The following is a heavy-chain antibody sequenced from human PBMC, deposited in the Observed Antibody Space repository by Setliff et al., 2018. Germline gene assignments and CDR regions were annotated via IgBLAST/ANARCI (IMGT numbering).Heavy chain of an antibody. D-gene: IGHD5-12*01. J-gene: IGHJ4*02. V-gene: IGHV5-51*01. CDR2: IYPSNSNI. CDR1: GYSFTDYW. CDR3: ARPRVGNSGYAIPILDF. Sequence: GESLKISCKASGYSFTDYWIAWVRQMPGKGLEWMGIIYPSNSNIKYSPSFEAQITFSVDKSITTAYLQWSSLKASDTAIYYCARPRVGNSGYAIPILDFWGQGALVTVSS.